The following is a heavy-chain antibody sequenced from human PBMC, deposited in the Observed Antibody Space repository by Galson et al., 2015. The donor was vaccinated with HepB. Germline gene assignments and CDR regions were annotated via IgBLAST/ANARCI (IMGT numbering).Heavy chain of an antibody. Sequence: SVKVSCTASGGSFSNYAISWVRQAPGQGLEWMGGIIPMLRTPKYAQTFQGRVAITADRSTSTAYMELISLRSEDTAVYYCARGRSEFRYFDRGGDHYYIMEVWGQGTTVTVSS. CDR1: GGSFSNYA. CDR3: ARGRSEFRYFDRGGDHYYIMEV. CDR2: IIPMLRTP. D-gene: IGHD3-9*01. V-gene: IGHV1-69*06. J-gene: IGHJ6*02.